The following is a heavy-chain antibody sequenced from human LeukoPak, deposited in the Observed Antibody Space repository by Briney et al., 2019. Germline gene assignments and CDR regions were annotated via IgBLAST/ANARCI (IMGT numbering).Heavy chain of an antibody. V-gene: IGHV4-39*02. D-gene: IGHD3-10*01. CDR1: GGSVSSSSYH. Sequence: PSETLSLTCTVSGGSVSSSSYHRGWIRQPPGKGLEWIGSIYDSGSTYYNPSLKSRVTISVDTSKNHFSLKLSSVTAADTAVYYCARGRSSMVRGYYYYYMDVWGKGTTVTISS. CDR3: ARGRSSMVRGYYYYYMDV. CDR2: IYDSGST. J-gene: IGHJ6*03.